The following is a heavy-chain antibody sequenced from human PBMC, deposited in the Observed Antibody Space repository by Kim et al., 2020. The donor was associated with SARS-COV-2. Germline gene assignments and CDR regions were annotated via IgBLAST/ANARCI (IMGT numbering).Heavy chain of an antibody. D-gene: IGHD4-17*01. CDR3: ARDNGGNPAGLNL. J-gene: IGHJ5*02. CDR2: INTSTGKP. V-gene: IGHV7-4-1*02. CDR1: GYTFINYA. Sequence: ASVKVSCKAAGYTFINYAINWVRQAPGQGLECLGWINTSTGKPTYARDSTGRFAFSLDTSVSTAYLEINNLKADDTAIYFCARDNGGNPAGLNLWGQGTLVTVSS.